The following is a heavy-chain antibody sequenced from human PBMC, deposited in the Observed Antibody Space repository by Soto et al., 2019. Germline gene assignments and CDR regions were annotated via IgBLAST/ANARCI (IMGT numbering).Heavy chain of an antibody. J-gene: IGHJ6*02. V-gene: IGHV4-59*01. D-gene: IGHD3-10*01. CDR3: ARETYYGSGTYFRLDV. Sequence: QVQLQESGPGLVKPSETLSLTCTVSGDSISTYYWSWVRQPPGKGLEWIGYLYDSGSTHYNPALKRRVTISVDTSENQFSLKLTSVTAADTAVYSCARETYYGSGTYFRLDVWGQGTRVTVSS. CDR1: GDSISTYY. CDR2: LYDSGST.